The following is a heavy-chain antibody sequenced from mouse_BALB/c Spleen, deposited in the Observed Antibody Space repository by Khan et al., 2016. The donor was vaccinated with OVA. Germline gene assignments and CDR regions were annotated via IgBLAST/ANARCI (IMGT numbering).Heavy chain of an antibody. D-gene: IGHD2-12*01. CDR1: GYTFSSYW. V-gene: IGHV1-9*01. J-gene: IGHJ4*01. Sequence: QVRLQQSGAELMKPGASVKISCKATGYTFSSYWIEWVKQRPGHGLEWIGEILPGSDNSNYNEKFKGKATFNADTSSNTAYMQLSSLTSEVSAVYYCARGTVTTYGMDYWGQGTSVTVSS. CDR2: ILPGSDNS. CDR3: ARGTVTTYGMDY.